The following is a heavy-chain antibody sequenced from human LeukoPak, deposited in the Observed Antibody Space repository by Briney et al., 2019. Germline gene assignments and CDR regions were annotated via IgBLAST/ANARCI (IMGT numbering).Heavy chain of an antibody. CDR1: GYTFTGYY. V-gene: IGHV1-2*02. CDR2: INPNSGGT. CDR3: TIARSSGSNWFDP. D-gene: IGHD6-19*01. Sequence: ASVKVSCKASGYTFTGYYMHWVRQAPGQGLEWMGWINPNSGGTNYAQKFQGRVTMTRDTSISTAYMELTRLTSDDTAVYYCTIARSSGSNWFDPWGQGTLVTVSS. J-gene: IGHJ5*02.